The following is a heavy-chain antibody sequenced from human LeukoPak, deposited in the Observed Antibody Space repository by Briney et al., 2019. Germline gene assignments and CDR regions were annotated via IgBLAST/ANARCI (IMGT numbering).Heavy chain of an antibody. Sequence: GGSLRLSCAASGFTFSSYSMNWVRQAPGKGLEWVSSISSSSSYIYYADSVKGRFTISRDNAKNSLYLQMNSLRADDTAVYSCAREVGSNGAFDYWGPGTLVTVSS. V-gene: IGHV3-21*01. D-gene: IGHD1-26*01. CDR1: GFTFSSYS. J-gene: IGHJ4*02. CDR3: AREVGSNGAFDY. CDR2: ISSSSSYI.